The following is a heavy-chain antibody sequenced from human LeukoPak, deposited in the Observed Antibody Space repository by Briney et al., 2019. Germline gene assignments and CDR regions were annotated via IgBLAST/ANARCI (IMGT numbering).Heavy chain of an antibody. CDR1: GGSFSGYY. D-gene: IGHD6-13*01. CDR2: INHSGST. Sequence: SETLSLTCAVYGGSFSGYYWSWIRQPPGKGLEWIGEINHSGSTNYNPSLKSRVTISVDTSKNQFSLKLSSVTAADTAVYYCARDGMRRAAAKNWFDPWGQGTLVTVSS. V-gene: IGHV4-34*01. J-gene: IGHJ5*02. CDR3: ARDGMRRAAAKNWFDP.